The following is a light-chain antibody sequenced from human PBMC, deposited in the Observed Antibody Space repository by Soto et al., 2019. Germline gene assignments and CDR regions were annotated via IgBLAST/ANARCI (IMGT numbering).Light chain of an antibody. CDR3: QQRSNWPPLT. CDR2: DAS. CDR1: QSVSNY. J-gene: IGKJ4*01. V-gene: IGKV3-11*01. Sequence: EIVLTQSPATLSLSPGERATLSCRASQSVSNYLAWYQQKPGQAPRLLIYDASNRATGIPARFSGSGFGTDFTLTISSLEPEDFAVYYCQQRSNWPPLTFGGGTKVEIK.